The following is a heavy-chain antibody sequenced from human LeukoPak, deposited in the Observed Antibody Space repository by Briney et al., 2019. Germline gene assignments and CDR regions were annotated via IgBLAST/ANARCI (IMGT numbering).Heavy chain of an antibody. CDR1: GFPFSSYA. CDR3: VRSLDY. J-gene: IGHJ4*02. CDR2: IAGSDGFT. Sequence: GGSLRLSCAASGFPFSSYAMNWVRQAPGRGLEWVSVIAGSDGFTQYADSVKGRFTISRDNSKNTVYLQMNRLRVEDTALYYCVRSLDYWGQGTLVTVSS. V-gene: IGHV3-23*01.